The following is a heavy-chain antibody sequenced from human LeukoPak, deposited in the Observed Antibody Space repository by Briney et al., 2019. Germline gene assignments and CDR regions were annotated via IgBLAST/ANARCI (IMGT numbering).Heavy chain of an antibody. CDR1: GFTFSSYA. CDR3: ARARQSSLYYFDY. Sequence: GGSLRLSCAASGFTFSSYAMHWVRQAPGKGLEWVAVISYDGSNKYYADSVKGRFTISRDNSKNTLYLQMNSLRAEDTAVYYCARARQSSLYYFDYWGQGTLVSVYS. D-gene: IGHD6-19*01. J-gene: IGHJ4*02. CDR2: ISYDGSNK. V-gene: IGHV3-30*04.